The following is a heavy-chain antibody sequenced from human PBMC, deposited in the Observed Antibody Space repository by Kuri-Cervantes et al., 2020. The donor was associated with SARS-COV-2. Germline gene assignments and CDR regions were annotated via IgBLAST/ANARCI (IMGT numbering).Heavy chain of an antibody. D-gene: IGHD3/OR15-3a*01. CDR3: ASGGGLYWLSY. J-gene: IGHJ4*02. CDR2: INPNSGGT. CDR1: GGTFSSYA. V-gene: IGHV1-2*02. Sequence: ASVNVSCKASGGTFSSYAISWVRQAPGQGLEWMGCINPNSGGTNYAQKFQGRVTMTRDTSISTAYMELSRLRSDDTAVYYCASGGGLYWLSYWGQGTLVTVSS.